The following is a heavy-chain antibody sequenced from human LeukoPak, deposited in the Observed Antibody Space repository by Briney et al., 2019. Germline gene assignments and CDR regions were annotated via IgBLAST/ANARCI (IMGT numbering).Heavy chain of an antibody. Sequence: ASVKVSCKASGYTFTSYGISWVRQAPGQGLEWMGWINPNSGGTNYAQKFQGRVTMTRDTSISTAYMELSRLRSDDTAVYYCARGTIYYDSTSPFDYWGQGTLVTVSS. CDR3: ARGTIYYDSTSPFDY. J-gene: IGHJ4*02. CDR2: INPNSGGT. CDR1: GYTFTSYG. V-gene: IGHV1-2*02. D-gene: IGHD3-22*01.